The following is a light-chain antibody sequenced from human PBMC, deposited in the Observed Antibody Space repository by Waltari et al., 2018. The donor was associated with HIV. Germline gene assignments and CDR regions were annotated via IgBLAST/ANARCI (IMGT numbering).Light chain of an antibody. J-gene: IGKJ1*01. CDR2: KAS. CDR1: ESISSW. Sequence: DIQMTQSPSTLSASVGDRVTITCRASESISSWLDWYQQKPGKAPKLLIYKASTLESGVSSRFSGSESGTEFTLPISSLQPDDFATYYCQQSNSFPWTFGQGTKVEIK. CDR3: QQSNSFPWT. V-gene: IGKV1-5*03.